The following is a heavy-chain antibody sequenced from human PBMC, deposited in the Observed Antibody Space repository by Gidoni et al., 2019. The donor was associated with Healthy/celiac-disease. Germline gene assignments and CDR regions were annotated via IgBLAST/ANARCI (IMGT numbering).Heavy chain of an antibody. CDR2: INAGNGNT. V-gene: IGHV1-3*01. CDR1: GYTFTSYA. CDR3: AGGWGHVYNLDY. D-gene: IGHD3-16*01. J-gene: IGHJ4*02. Sequence: QVQLVQSGAEVKKPGASVKVSCKASGYTFTSYAMHWVRQAPGQRLEWMGWINAGNGNTKYSQKFQGRVTITRDTSASTAYMELSSLRSEDTAVYYCAGGWGHVYNLDYWGQGTLVTVSS.